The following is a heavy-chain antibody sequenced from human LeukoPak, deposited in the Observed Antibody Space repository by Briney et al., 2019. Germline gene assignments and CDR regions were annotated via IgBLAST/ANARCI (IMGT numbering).Heavy chain of an antibody. J-gene: IGHJ5*02. D-gene: IGHD2/OR15-2a*01. CDR1: GGSISSSSFY. CDR2: IYYSGTT. Sequence: SETLSLTCTVSGGSISSSSFYWAWIRQPPGKGREWIGSIYYSGTTYYNPSVKSRVTMSVDTSKTQFSLQLSSVTAADTAVYYCARAFTFPNWFDPWGQGTLVTVSS. V-gene: IGHV4-39*01. CDR3: ARAFTFPNWFDP.